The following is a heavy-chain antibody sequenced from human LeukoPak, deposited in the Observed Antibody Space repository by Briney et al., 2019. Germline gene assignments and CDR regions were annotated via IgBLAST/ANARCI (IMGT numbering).Heavy chain of an antibody. D-gene: IGHD3-10*01. Sequence: GGSLRLSCAASGFTFSSYAMSWVRQAPGKGLEWVSAISGSGGSTYYADSVKGRFTISRDNSKNTLYLQMNSLRAEDTAVYYCARDSITMVRGVIEPPDYWGQGTLVTVSS. V-gene: IGHV3-23*01. CDR3: ARDSITMVRGVIEPPDY. CDR2: ISGSGGST. CDR1: GFTFSSYA. J-gene: IGHJ4*02.